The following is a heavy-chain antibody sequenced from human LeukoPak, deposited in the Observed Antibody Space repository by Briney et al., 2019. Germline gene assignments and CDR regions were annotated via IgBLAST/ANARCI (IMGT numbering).Heavy chain of an antibody. CDR2: IYYSGST. CDR1: GDSISSGDYY. D-gene: IGHD5-12*01. CDR3: AREGYSGSGGYNWFDP. Sequence: PSETLSLTCTVSGDSISSGDYYWSRIRQPPGKGLEWIGYIYYSGSTYYNPSLKSRVTISVDTSKNQFSLKLSSVTAADTAVYYCAREGYSGSGGYNWFDPWGQGTLVTVSS. J-gene: IGHJ5*02. V-gene: IGHV4-30-4*01.